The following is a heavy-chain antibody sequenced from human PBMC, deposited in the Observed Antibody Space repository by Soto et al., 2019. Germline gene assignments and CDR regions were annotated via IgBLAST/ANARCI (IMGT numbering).Heavy chain of an antibody. CDR2: IYYIGST. Sequence: QVQLQESGPGLVKPSQTLSLTCTVSGGSISSGGYYWSWIRQHAGKGLEWIGYIYYIGSTYYNPSLKSRVTISVDTSKNQFSLKLSAVTAADTAVYYCARDLRFRGCYGMDVWGQGTTVTVSS. CDR1: GGSISSGGYY. V-gene: IGHV4-31*03. CDR3: ARDLRFRGCYGMDV. J-gene: IGHJ6*02. D-gene: IGHD3-10*01.